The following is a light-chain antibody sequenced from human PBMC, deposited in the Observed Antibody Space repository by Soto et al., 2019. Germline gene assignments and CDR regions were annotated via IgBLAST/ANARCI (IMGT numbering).Light chain of an antibody. CDR3: QQLKSYPQT. Sequence: DIQMTQSPSTLSASVGDRVTITCRASQSISSWLAWYQQKPGKAPKLLIYKASSLESGVPSRFSGSGSGTEFTLTISSLQPDDFATYYCQQLKSYPQTFGQGTKVDIK. CDR1: QSISSW. V-gene: IGKV1-5*03. CDR2: KAS. J-gene: IGKJ1*01.